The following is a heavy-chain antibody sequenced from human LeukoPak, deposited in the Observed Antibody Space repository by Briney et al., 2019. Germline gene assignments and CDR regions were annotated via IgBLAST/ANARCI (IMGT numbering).Heavy chain of an antibody. CDR1: GGSISSSSYY. J-gene: IGHJ4*02. Sequence: SETLSLTCTVSGGSISSSSYYWGWIRQPPGKGLEWVGSIYYSGSTYYNPSLKSRVTISVDTSKNQFSLKLSSVTAAGTAVYYCARRYYYDSSGYSYWGQGTLVTVSS. CDR2: IYYSGST. V-gene: IGHV4-39*01. D-gene: IGHD3-22*01. CDR3: ARRYYYDSSGYSY.